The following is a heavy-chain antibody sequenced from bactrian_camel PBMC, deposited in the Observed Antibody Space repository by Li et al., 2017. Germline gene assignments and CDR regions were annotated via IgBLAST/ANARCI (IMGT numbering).Heavy chain of an antibody. V-gene: IGHV3S54*01. J-gene: IGHJ4*01. CDR3: ASVFRGRPCGLLFTPGYNPNV. D-gene: IGHD3*01. Sequence: HVQLVESGGGSVQAGGSLRLSCSASGYEYSIQCMAWYRQASGKEREGVAIIYGDNGRTEYSDSVKGRFTTSQDTARNTLYLQMNSLKPEDTAMYYCASVFRGRPCGLLFTPGYNPNVWGQGTQVTVS. CDR1: GYEYSIQC. CDR2: IYGDNGRT.